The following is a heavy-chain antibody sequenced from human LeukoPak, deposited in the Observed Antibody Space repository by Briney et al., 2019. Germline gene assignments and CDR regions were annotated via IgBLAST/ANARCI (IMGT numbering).Heavy chain of an antibody. Sequence: SVKVSCKASGGTFSSYAISWVRQAPGQGLEWMGGIIPIFGTANYAQKFQGRVTITADESTSTAYMELSSLRSEDTAVYYCARGVARYPWSTYYFDYWGQGTLVTVSS. CDR2: IIPIFGTA. V-gene: IGHV1-69*13. J-gene: IGHJ4*02. D-gene: IGHD3-9*01. CDR1: GGTFSSYA. CDR3: ARGVARYPWSTYYFDY.